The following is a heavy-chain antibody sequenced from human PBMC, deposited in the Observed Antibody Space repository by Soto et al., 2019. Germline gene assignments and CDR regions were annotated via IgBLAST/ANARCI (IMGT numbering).Heavy chain of an antibody. CDR3: AKGGSSSARYFDR. CDR2: MSWDGNNK. D-gene: IGHD6-6*01. V-gene: IGHV3-30*18. J-gene: IGHJ5*02. Sequence: QVQVVESGGGVVQPGRSLRLSCAASGFSFSSYGMHWVRQAPGKGLEWVAIMSWDGNNKYYADSVRGRFTISRDSSKNTLFLQMNSLRVEDTAMYYCAKGGSSSARYFDRWGQGTLVIVSS. CDR1: GFSFSSYG.